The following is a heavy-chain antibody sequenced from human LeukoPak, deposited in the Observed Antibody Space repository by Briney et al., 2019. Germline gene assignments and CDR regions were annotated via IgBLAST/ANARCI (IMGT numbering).Heavy chain of an antibody. D-gene: IGHD3-3*01. V-gene: IGHV3-30*02. CDR2: IRYDGSNK. CDR3: AKGADDFWSGYPYDYYYYMDV. Sequence: PGGSLRLSCAASGFTFSSYGMHWVRQAPGKGLEWVAFIRYDGSNKYYADSVKGRFTISRDNSKNTLYLQMNSLRAEDTAVYYCAKGADDFWSGYPYDYYYYMDVWGKGTTVTVSS. J-gene: IGHJ6*03. CDR1: GFTFSSYG.